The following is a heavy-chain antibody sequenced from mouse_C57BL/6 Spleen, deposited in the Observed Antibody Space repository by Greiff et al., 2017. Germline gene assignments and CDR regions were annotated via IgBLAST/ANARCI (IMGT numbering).Heavy chain of an antibody. CDR3: TTPLGGGFAY. V-gene: IGHV14-4*01. CDR2: IDPENGDT. D-gene: IGHD6-1*01. J-gene: IGHJ3*01. Sequence: VQLKESGAELVRPGASVKLSCTASGFNIKDDYMHWVKQRPEQGLEWIGWIDPENGDTEYASKFQGKATITADTSSNTAYLQLSSLTSEDTAFYYCTTPLGGGFAYWGQGPLVTVSA. CDR1: GFNIKDDY.